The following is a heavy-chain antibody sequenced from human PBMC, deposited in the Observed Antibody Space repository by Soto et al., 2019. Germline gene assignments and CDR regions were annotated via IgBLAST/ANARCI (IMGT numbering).Heavy chain of an antibody. CDR1: GFTFDDYA. CDR2: ISWNSGSI. CDR3: AKDAYYYDSSGYYPGDFDI. Sequence: GGSLRLSCAASGFTFDDYAMHWVRQAPGKGLEWVSGISWNSGSIGYADSVKGRFTISRDNAKNSLYLQMNSLRAEDTALYYCAKDAYYYDSSGYYPGDFDIWGQGTMVTVSS. V-gene: IGHV3-9*01. J-gene: IGHJ3*02. D-gene: IGHD3-22*01.